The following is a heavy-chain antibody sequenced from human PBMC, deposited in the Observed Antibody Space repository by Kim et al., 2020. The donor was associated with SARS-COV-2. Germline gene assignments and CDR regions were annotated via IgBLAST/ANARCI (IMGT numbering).Heavy chain of an antibody. D-gene: IGHD3-10*01. V-gene: IGHV3-53*01. CDR3: ARERPGVNYYGSGSYYTDY. J-gene: IGHJ4*02. Sequence: GGSLRLSCAASGFTVSSNYMSWVRQAPGKGLEWVSVIYSGGSTYYADSVKGRFTISRDNSKNTLYLQMNSLRAEDTAVYYCARERPGVNYYGSGSYYTDYLGQGTLVTVSS. CDR2: IYSGGST. CDR1: GFTVSSNY.